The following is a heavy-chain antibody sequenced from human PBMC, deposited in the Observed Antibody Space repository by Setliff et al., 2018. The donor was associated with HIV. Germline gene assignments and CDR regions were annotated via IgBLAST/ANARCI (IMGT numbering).Heavy chain of an antibody. V-gene: IGHV4-39*01. Sequence: LSLTCTVSGGSINSTYYWWGWIRQTPGKGLEWIGNIFYSGSTHYNPSLKSRVSLSVDTSKNQFSLKLTSVTAADTGVYHCARVGVRNWNDDGIDFWGQGALVTVSS. CDR2: IFYSGST. CDR1: GGSINSTYYW. CDR3: ARVGVRNWNDDGIDF. J-gene: IGHJ4*02. D-gene: IGHD1-1*01.